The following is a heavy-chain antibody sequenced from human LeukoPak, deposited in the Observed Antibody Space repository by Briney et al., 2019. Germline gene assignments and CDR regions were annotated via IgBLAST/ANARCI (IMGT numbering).Heavy chain of an antibody. CDR1: GFTISSKY. CDR2: IYSGGRT. D-gene: IGHD3-16*01. CDR3: AKDKGGGYGNDGFDI. J-gene: IGHJ3*02. Sequence: GGSLRLSCAASGFTISSKYMSWVRQAPGKGLEWISVIYSGGRTYYADSVKGRFTISRDNSKNTLYLQMNSLRAEDTAVYYCAKDKGGGYGNDGFDIWGRGTMVTVSS. V-gene: IGHV3-66*01.